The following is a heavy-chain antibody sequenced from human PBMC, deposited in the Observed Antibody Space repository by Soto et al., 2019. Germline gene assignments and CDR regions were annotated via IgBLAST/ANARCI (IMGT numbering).Heavy chain of an antibody. D-gene: IGHD1-7*01. J-gene: IGHJ3*02. CDR2: INAGNGNT. CDR1: GYTFTSYA. CDR3: AREPRVRGGTTGIIGTTSPQHDAFHI. Sequence: DSVKGSCKAAGYTFTSYAIHLVRQAPGERLERMGWINAGNGNTKYSQRFQGRVTITRDTSASTAYMELSSLRYEDTAVYYCAREPRVRGGTTGIIGTTSPQHDAFHISCPGTIVTGS. V-gene: IGHV1-3*01.